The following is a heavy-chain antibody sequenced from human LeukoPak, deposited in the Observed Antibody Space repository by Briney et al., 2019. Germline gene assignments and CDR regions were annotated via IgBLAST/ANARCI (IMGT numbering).Heavy chain of an antibody. CDR1: GYSFTNYW. V-gene: IGHV5-51*01. J-gene: IGHJ4*02. Sequence: GESLKISCKGSGYSFTNYWIGWVRQMPGKGLEWMGIIYPGDSDTRYSPSFQGQVTFSGDKSISTAYLRWSSLKASDTAMYYCARRLPYPSSGSGGFDYWGQGTLVTVSS. CDR2: IYPGDSDT. CDR3: ARRLPYPSSGSGGFDY. D-gene: IGHD6-13*01.